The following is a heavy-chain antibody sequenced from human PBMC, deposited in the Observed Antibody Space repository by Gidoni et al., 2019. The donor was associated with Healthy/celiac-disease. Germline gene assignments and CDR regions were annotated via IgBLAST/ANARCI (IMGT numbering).Heavy chain of an antibody. CDR1: VGSLRSSNW. Sequence: QVQLQESGTGLVKPSGTLSLTCAVSVGSLRSSNWWSWVRQPPGKGLEWIGEIYHSGSTNYNPSLKSRVTISVDKSKNQFSLKLSSVTAADTAVYYCARAGIAVAGTPLDYWGQGTLVTVSS. J-gene: IGHJ4*02. V-gene: IGHV4-4*02. CDR3: ARAGIAVAGTPLDY. CDR2: IYHSGST. D-gene: IGHD6-19*01.